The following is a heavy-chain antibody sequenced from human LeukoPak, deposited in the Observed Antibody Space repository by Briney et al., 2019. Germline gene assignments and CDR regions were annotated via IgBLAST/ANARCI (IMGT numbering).Heavy chain of an antibody. J-gene: IGHJ6*03. D-gene: IGHD2-21*02. CDR2: INGDGTSA. Sequence: PGGSLRLSCAASGFTLRNYWMHWVRQTPGKGLLWVSRINGDGTSATYAGSVKGRFTISRDNAKNTLYLQMNSLRAEDTAVCYCARVAYCGGDCYSLDYYYMDVWGKGTTVTVSS. V-gene: IGHV3-74*01. CDR1: GFTLRNYW. CDR3: ARVAYCGGDCYSLDYYYMDV.